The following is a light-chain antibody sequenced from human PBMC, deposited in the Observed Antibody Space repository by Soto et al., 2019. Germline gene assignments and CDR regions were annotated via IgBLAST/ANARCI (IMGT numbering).Light chain of an antibody. J-gene: IGLJ1*01. CDR2: EVT. CDR1: SSDVGGYNY. CDR3: SSYAGSDNAV. V-gene: IGLV2-8*01. Sequence: QSVLTQPPSASGSPGQSVTISCTGTSSDVGGYNYVSWYQQHPGKAPKLIIYEVTKRPSGVPDRFSGSKSGNTASLTVSGLHSEDEADYYCSSYAGSDNAVFGTGTKLTVL.